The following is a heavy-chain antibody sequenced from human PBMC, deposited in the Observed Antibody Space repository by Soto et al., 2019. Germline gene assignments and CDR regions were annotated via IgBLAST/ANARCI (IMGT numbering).Heavy chain of an antibody. CDR1: GFSLSTSGMC. V-gene: IGHV2-70*01. D-gene: IGHD5-12*01. CDR2: IDWDDDK. Sequence: SGPTLVNPTQTLTLTCTFSGFSLSTSGMCVSWIRQPPGKALEWLALIDWDDDKYYSTSLKTRLTISKDTSKNQVVLTMTNMDPVDTATYYCARLSPWGRDGYNYVRDFDYWGQGTLVTVSS. CDR3: ARLSPWGRDGYNYVRDFDY. J-gene: IGHJ4*02.